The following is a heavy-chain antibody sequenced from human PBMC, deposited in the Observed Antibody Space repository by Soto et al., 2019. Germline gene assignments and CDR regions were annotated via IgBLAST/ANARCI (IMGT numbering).Heavy chain of an antibody. D-gene: IGHD6-13*01. CDR1: VFTFSSYA. Sequence: GGSLRLSCAASVFTFSSYAMSWVGQAPGKGLEWVAAISGSGGSTYYADSVKGRFTISRDNSKNTMYLQMNSLRAEDTAVYYCAKNPDSSSWYGFDYWGQGTLVTVSS. CDR2: ISGSGGST. J-gene: IGHJ4*02. V-gene: IGHV3-23*01. CDR3: AKNPDSSSWYGFDY.